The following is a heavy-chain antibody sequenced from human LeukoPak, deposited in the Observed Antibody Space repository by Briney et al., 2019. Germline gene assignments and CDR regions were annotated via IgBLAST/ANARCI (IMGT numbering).Heavy chain of an antibody. CDR2: IYSGGTT. CDR1: GFSFSGYA. J-gene: IGHJ4*02. D-gene: IGHD5-12*01. V-gene: IGHV3-66*01. Sequence: GGSLRLSCAASGFSFSGYAMSWVRQAPGKGLEWVSVIYSGGTTYYADSVKGRFTISRDNSKNTLYLQMNSLRAVDTAVYYCARVDIVATIGQYLGYWGQGTLVTVSS. CDR3: ARVDIVATIGQYLGY.